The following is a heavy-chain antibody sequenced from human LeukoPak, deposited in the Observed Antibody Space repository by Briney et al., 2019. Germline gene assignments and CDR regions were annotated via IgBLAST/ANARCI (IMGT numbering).Heavy chain of an antibody. V-gene: IGHV3-64D*06. Sequence: GGSLRLSCSVSGFTFSTYVMHWVRQAPGKGLEYVSAISSNGDNTYYADSVKGRFTISRDNSKNTLYLQMSSLRADDTAVYYCVRGTGYWGRGTLVTVSS. CDR1: GFTFSTYV. J-gene: IGHJ4*02. CDR2: ISSNGDNT. CDR3: VRGTGY.